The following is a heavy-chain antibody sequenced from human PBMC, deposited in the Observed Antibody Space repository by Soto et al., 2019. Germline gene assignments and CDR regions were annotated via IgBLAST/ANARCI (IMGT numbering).Heavy chain of an antibody. J-gene: IGHJ6*02. Sequence: ASVKVSCKASGYSFTVYHIHWVRQAPGQGLEWLGRINPKSGGTSTAQKFQGWVTMTTDTSISTASMELTRLTSDDTAIYYCARGDSTDCSNGVCSFFYNHDMDVWGQGTTVTVSS. CDR1: GYSFTVYH. V-gene: IGHV1-2*04. CDR3: ARGDSTDCSNGVCSFFYNHDMDV. CDR2: INPKSGGT. D-gene: IGHD2-8*01.